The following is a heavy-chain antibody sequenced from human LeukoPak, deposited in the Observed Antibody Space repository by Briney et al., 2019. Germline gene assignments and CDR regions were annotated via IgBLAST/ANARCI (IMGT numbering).Heavy chain of an antibody. Sequence: PGGSLRLSCAASGFTFSSYAMHWVRQAPGKGLEWVSGISWNSGSVGYADSVKGRFTISRDNAKSSLYLQMNSLRAEDMALYYCARGDSGSYLYYFDYWGQGTLVTVSS. V-gene: IGHV3-9*03. D-gene: IGHD1-26*01. CDR1: GFTFSSYA. CDR2: ISWNSGSV. CDR3: ARGDSGSYLYYFDY. J-gene: IGHJ4*02.